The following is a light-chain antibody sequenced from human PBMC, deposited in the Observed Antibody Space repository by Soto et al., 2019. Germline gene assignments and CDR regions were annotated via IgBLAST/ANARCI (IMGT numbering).Light chain of an antibody. Sequence: QSVLTQPPSVSGAPGQRVSFSCTGSSSNIGAGYDVHWYQQFPGTAPKLLISGNINRSSGIPDRFSGSKSGTSASLAITGLQTEDEADYYCQSYDVSLTAYVFGTGTKVTVL. V-gene: IGLV1-40*01. J-gene: IGLJ1*01. CDR2: GNI. CDR3: QSYDVSLTAYV. CDR1: SSNIGAGYD.